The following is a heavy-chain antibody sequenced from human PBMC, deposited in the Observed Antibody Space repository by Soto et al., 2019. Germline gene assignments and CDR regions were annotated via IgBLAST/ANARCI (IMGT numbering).Heavy chain of an antibody. CDR2: IYYSGST. Sequence: SLTCTVSGGSVSSGSYYWSWIRQPPGKGLEWIGYIYYSGSTNYNPSLKSRVTISVDTSKNQFSLKLSSVTAADTAVYYCARDRGRSPLDYWGQGTLVTVSS. V-gene: IGHV4-61*01. J-gene: IGHJ4*02. CDR3: ARDRGRSPLDY. CDR1: GGSVSSGSYY. D-gene: IGHD3-10*01.